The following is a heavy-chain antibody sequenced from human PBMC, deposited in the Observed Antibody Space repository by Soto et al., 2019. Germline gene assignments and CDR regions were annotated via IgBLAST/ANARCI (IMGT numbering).Heavy chain of an antibody. CDR2: IDQSGST. Sequence: PSETLYLTCAVYGGSFSGYYWNWLRQPPGEGLEWIGKIDQSGSTNYNPSLKSRVTMSVDTSRSQFSLKLTSVTAMDTAVYYCARVPDYWGQGILVNSPQ. CDR1: GGSFSGYY. CDR3: ARVPDY. D-gene: IGHD2-2*01. V-gene: IGHV4-34*01. J-gene: IGHJ4*02.